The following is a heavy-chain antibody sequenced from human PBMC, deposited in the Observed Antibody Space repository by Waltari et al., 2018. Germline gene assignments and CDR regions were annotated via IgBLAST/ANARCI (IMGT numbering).Heavy chain of an antibody. V-gene: IGHV3-53*01. J-gene: IGHJ6*02. CDR2: IYIGCST. Sequence: EVQLVESGGGLIQPGGSLRLSCAASGFTVSSNYMSWVRQAPGKGLEGVSVIYIGCSTYYADSVKGRFTISRDNSKNTLYLQMNSLRAEDTAVYYGARGMVRGNYYYYGMDVWGQGTTVTVSS. D-gene: IGHD3-10*01. CDR3: ARGMVRGNYYYYGMDV. CDR1: GFTVSSNY.